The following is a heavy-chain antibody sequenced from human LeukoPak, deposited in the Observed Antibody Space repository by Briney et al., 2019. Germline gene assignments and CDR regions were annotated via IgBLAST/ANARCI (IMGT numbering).Heavy chain of an antibody. V-gene: IGHV4-59*08. D-gene: IGHD3-22*01. Sequence: SETLSLTCTVSGGSISSYYWSWIRQPPGKGLEWIGYIYYSGSTNYNPSLKSRVTISVDTSKNQFSLKLSSVTAADTAVYYCASLSGASSGLDYWGQGTLVTVSS. CDR3: ASLSGASSGLDY. J-gene: IGHJ4*02. CDR2: IYYSGST. CDR1: GGSISSYY.